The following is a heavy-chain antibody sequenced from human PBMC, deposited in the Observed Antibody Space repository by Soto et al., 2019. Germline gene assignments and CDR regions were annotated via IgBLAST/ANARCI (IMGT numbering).Heavy chain of an antibody. CDR2: ISGSGGST. D-gene: IGHD6-13*01. V-gene: IGHV3-23*01. CDR1: GFTFSDYG. CDR3: AKFISAAGTGY. Sequence: RRLSCAASGFTFSDYGMGWVRQAPGRGLEWVSSISGSGGSTYYADSVKGRFTISRDNSKNTLYLQMNSLRAEDTALYYCAKFISAAGTGYWGQGTLVTVSS. J-gene: IGHJ4*02.